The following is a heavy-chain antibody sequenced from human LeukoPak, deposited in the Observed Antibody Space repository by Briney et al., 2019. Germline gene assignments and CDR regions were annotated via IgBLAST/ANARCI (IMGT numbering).Heavy chain of an antibody. CDR1: GYTFTTYG. J-gene: IGHJ4*02. Sequence: GASVKVSCTASGYTFTTYGVSWVRQAPGQGLECMGCMSTSNLNTNYAQKFQDRVTITTDTSTTTAYMELTSLTSDDTAVYYCARDGDPANSFDFDYWGQGTLVTVSS. CDR3: ARDGDPANSFDFDY. CDR2: MSTSNLNT. V-gene: IGHV1-18*01. D-gene: IGHD3-10*01.